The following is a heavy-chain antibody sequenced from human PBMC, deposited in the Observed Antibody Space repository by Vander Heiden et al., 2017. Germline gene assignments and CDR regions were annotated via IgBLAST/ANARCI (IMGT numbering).Heavy chain of an antibody. Sequence: QVQLVESGGGVVQPGRSLRLSCAASGFTLSSYAMHWVRQAPGKGLEWVAVISYDGSNKYYADSVKGRVTISRDNSKNTLYLQMNSLRAEDTAVYYCARVGGIAARILSRHGMDVWGQGTTVTVSS. V-gene: IGHV3-30-3*01. CDR2: ISYDGSNK. D-gene: IGHD6-6*01. CDR3: ARVGGIAARILSRHGMDV. J-gene: IGHJ6*02. CDR1: GFTLSSYA.